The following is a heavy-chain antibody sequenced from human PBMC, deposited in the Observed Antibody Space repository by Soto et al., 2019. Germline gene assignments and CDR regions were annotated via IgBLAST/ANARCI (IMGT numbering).Heavy chain of an antibody. D-gene: IGHD6-19*01. CDR2: IGGAGNDI. CDR3: AKRYSSAWAAGMDV. Sequence: EMQVLESGGGLVQPGGALRHSCAATGFAFSSFHMNWVRQAPGKGLQWVSTIGGAGNDIHYADSVKGRFTVSRDNFKNTLLLQMDGLRDDDTAIYYCAKRYSSAWAAGMDVWGRGTTVTVSS. CDR1: GFAFSSFH. J-gene: IGHJ6*02. V-gene: IGHV3-23*01.